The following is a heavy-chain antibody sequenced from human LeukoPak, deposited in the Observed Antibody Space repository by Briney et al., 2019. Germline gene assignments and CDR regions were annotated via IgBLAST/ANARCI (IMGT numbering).Heavy chain of an antibody. CDR2: ISAYNGNT. V-gene: IGHV1-18*01. CDR3: ARDWPVRSSWGGGSFDY. Sequence: ASVKVSCKASGYTFTSYGISWVRQAPGQGLEWMGWISAYNGNTNYAQKLQGRVTMTRDMSTSTVYMELSSLRSEDTAVYYCARDWPVRSSWGGGSFDYWGQGTLVTVSS. CDR1: GYTFTSYG. J-gene: IGHJ4*02. D-gene: IGHD6-13*01.